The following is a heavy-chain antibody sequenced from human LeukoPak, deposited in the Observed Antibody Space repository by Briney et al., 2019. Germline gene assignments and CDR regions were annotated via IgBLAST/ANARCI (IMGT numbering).Heavy chain of an antibody. CDR2: ISSSGSTI. CDR1: GFTFSDYY. CDR3: ASGSSSWEASS. J-gene: IGHJ5*02. Sequence: GGSLRLSCAASGFTFSDYYMSWIRQAPGKGLEWVSYISSSGSTIYYADSVKGRFTISRDNAKNSLYLQMSSLRAEDTAVYYCASGSSSWEASSWGQGTLVTVSS. D-gene: IGHD6-13*01. V-gene: IGHV3-11*01.